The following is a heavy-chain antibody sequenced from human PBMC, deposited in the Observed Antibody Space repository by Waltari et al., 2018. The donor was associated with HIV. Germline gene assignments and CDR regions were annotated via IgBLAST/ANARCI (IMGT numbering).Heavy chain of an antibody. J-gene: IGHJ6*02. Sequence: EVQLLESGGGLVQPGGSLRLSCAASGFTFSSYAMSWVRQAPGKGLEGVAAISGGGGSTDYEDSVKGRFTISRDNSKNTLYLQMNSLRAEDTAVYYCAKGHYDFWSGSYYYGMDVWGQGTTVTVSS. V-gene: IGHV3-23*01. CDR2: ISGGGGST. D-gene: IGHD3-3*01. CDR1: GFTFSSYA. CDR3: AKGHYDFWSGSYYYGMDV.